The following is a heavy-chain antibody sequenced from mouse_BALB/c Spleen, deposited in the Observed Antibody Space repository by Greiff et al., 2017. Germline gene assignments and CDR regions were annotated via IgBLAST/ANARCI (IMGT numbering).Heavy chain of an antibody. J-gene: IGHJ1*01. CDR2: ISNGGGST. CDR3: ARYYYGGDWYFDV. V-gene: IGHV5-12-2*01. CDR1: GFTFSSYT. Sequence: EVKLVESGGGLVQPGGSLKLSCAASGFTFSSYTMSWVRQTPEKRLEWVAYISNGGGSTYYPDTVKGRFTISRDNAKNTLYLQMSSLKSEDTAMYYCARYYYGGDWYFDVWGAGTTVTVSS. D-gene: IGHD1-1*01.